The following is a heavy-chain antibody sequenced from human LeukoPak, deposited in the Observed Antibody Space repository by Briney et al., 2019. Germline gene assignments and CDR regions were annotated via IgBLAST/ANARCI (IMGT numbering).Heavy chain of an antibody. CDR2: IYYSGGT. D-gene: IGHD5-12*01. CDR1: GGSISSYY. CDR3: ARDSKLGYVSI. J-gene: IGHJ3*02. V-gene: IGHV4-59*01. Sequence: SETLSLTCTVSGGSISSYYWSWIRQPPGKGLEWIGYIYYSGGTNYNPSLKSRVTISVDTSKNQFSLKLSSVTAADTAVYYCARDSKLGYVSIWGQGTMVTVSS.